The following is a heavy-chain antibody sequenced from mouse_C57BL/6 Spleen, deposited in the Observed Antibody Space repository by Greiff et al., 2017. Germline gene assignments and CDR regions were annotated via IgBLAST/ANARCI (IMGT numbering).Heavy chain of an antibody. CDR2: IDPSDSYT. CDR3: ARRLTGTEDWYFDV. D-gene: IGHD4-1*01. Sequence: QVQLQQPGAELVKPGASVKLSCKASGYTFTSYWMQWVKQRPGQGLEWIGEIDPSDSYTNYNQKFKGKATLTVDTASSTAYMQLSSLTSEDSAVYYCARRLTGTEDWYFDVWGTGTTVTVSS. J-gene: IGHJ1*03. CDR1: GYTFTSYW. V-gene: IGHV1-50*01.